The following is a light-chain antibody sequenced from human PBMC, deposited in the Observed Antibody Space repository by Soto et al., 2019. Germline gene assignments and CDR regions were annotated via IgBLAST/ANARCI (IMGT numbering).Light chain of an antibody. CDR3: QQYGTSPPT. J-gene: IGKJ1*01. Sequence: EIVLTQSPGTLSLSPGEGATLSCRASQSVASNYLAWYQQKPGQAPMLLIYGASSRATGIPDRFSGSGSGTDSPLTISRLEPEDYAEYYCQQYGTSPPTFGQGTKVEIK. CDR1: QSVASNY. V-gene: IGKV3-20*01. CDR2: GAS.